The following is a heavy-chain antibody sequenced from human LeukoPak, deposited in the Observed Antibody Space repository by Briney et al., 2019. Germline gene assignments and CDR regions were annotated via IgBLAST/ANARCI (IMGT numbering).Heavy chain of an antibody. CDR3: ARSTVTTGDY. CDR2: ISSSSSTI. Sequence: GGSLRRSCAASGFTFSSYSMNWVRQAPGKGLEWVSYISSSSSTIYYADSVKGRFTISRDNAMNSLYLQMNSLRAEDTAVYYCARSTVTTGDYWGQGTLVTVSS. D-gene: IGHD4-17*01. V-gene: IGHV3-48*01. CDR1: GFTFSSYS. J-gene: IGHJ4*02.